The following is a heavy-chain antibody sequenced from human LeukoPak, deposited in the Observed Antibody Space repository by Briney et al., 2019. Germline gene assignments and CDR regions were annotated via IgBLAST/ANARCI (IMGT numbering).Heavy chain of an antibody. D-gene: IGHD6-13*01. CDR2: IKQDGSEK. CDR3: ARVGSSWYNFDY. Sequence: GGSLRPSCAASGFTFSTYWMSWVRQAPGKGREWVANIKQDGSEKYYVDSVKGRFTISRDNAKNSLYLQMNSLRAEDTAVYYCARVGSSWYNFDYWGQGTLVTVSS. J-gene: IGHJ4*02. V-gene: IGHV3-7*01. CDR1: GFTFSTYW.